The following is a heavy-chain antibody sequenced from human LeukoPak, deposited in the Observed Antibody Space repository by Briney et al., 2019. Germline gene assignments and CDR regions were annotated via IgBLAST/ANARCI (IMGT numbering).Heavy chain of an antibody. J-gene: IGHJ5*02. D-gene: IGHD2-2*01. V-gene: IGHV5-51*01. CDR2: IYPGDSDT. CDR3: ARRDCSSTSCLYDWFDP. Sequence: GESLKISCKGSGYSFTSNWIGWVRQMPGKGLEWMGIIYPGDSDTRYSPSFQGQVTISADKSISTAYLQWSSLKASDTAMYYCARRDCSSTSCLYDWFDPWGQGTLVTVSS. CDR1: GYSFTSNW.